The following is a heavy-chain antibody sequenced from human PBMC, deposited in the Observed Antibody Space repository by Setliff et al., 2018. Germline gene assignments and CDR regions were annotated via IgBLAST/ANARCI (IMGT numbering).Heavy chain of an antibody. CDR2: IRYKFNSLAT. V-gene: IGHV3-73*01. CDR1: GFAFVGVE. J-gene: IGHJ4*02. Sequence: PGGSLRLSCAASGFAFVGVEIHWVRQASGKGLEWVGRIRYKFNSLATQYGESFKGRFTISRDDSKNTAYLQMRSLKGEDTALYYCATNVLVAGSSLDSWGQGSRVTVSS. CDR3: ATNVLVAGSSLDS. D-gene: IGHD2-8*02.